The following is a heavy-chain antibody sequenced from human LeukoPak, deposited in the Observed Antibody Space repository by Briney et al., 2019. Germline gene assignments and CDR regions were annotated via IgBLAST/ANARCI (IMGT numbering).Heavy chain of an antibody. CDR2: INHSGST. J-gene: IGHJ5*02. CDR1: GGSFSGYY. V-gene: IGHV4-34*01. D-gene: IGHD2-2*02. Sequence: PSETLSLTCAVYGGSFSGYYWSWIRQPPGKGLEWIGEINHSGSTNYNPSLKSRVTISVDTSKNQFSLKLSSVTAADTAVYYCARGGIGYCSSTSCYTRGGWSDPWGQGTLVTVSS. CDR3: ARGGIGYCSSTSCYTRGGWSDP.